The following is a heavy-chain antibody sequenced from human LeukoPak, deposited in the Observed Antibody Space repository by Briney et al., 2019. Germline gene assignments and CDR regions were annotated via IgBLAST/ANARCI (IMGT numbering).Heavy chain of an antibody. CDR3: AKGNSNYYYYYYMDV. CDR1: GFIFSSYG. V-gene: IGHV3-30*02. J-gene: IGHJ6*03. Sequence: GGPLRLSCAASGFIFSSYGMHWVRQAPGKGLEWVTFIRYDGINKYYADSVKGRFTVSRDNSKNTLYLQMNSLRVEDTGVYYCAKGNSNYYYYYYMDVWGKGTTVTVSS. CDR2: IRYDGINK. D-gene: IGHD4-11*01.